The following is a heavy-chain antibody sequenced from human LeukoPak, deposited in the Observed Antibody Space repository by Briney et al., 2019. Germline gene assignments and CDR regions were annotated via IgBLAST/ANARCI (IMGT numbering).Heavy chain of an antibody. V-gene: IGHV3-30-3*01. Sequence: PGGSLRLSCAASGFTFSSYAMHWVRQAPGKGLEWGAVISYDESNKFYADSVKGRFTISRDNSKNTLYLRMNSLRAEDTAVYYCAKDRFYGSGSYTFDSWGQGTLVTVSS. J-gene: IGHJ4*02. CDR3: AKDRFYGSGSYTFDS. D-gene: IGHD3-10*01. CDR1: GFTFSSYA. CDR2: ISYDESNK.